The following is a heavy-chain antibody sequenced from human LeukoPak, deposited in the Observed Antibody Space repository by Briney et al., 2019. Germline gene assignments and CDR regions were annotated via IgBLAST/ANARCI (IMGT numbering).Heavy chain of an antibody. CDR2: IFDNGST. J-gene: IGHJ4*02. V-gene: IGHV4-59*01. CDR3: ARGGYGSAFDF. Sequence: SETLSLTCTVSGNSLTNFYWSWVRQPPGKGLEWVASIFDNGSTNDNRSLKSRVTISLDTSNNQFSLTVNSVTAADTAVYYCARGGYGSAFDFWGQGTLVTVSS. CDR1: GNSLTNFY. D-gene: IGHD3-10*01.